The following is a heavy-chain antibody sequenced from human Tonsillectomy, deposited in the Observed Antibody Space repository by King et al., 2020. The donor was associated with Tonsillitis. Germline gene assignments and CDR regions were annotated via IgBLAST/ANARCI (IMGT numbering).Heavy chain of an antibody. D-gene: IGHD4-23*01. CDR2: ISGRGGST. CDR3: AKQNSGGNFADSFDY. Sequence: VQLVESGGGLVQPGGSLRLSCAASGFTFSSYAMSWVRQAPGKGLEWVSAISGRGGSTYYADSVTGRFTMSRDNSKNTLYLRMNSLRAEDTAVYYCAKQNSGGNFADSFDYWGQGTLVTVSS. V-gene: IGHV3-23*04. J-gene: IGHJ4*02. CDR1: GFTFSSYA.